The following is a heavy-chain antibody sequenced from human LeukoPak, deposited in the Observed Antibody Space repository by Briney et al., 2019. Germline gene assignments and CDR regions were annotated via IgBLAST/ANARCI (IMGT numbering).Heavy chain of an antibody. CDR1: GYTFTDYY. Sequence: ASVKVSCKAAGYTFTDYYIHWVRQAHGQGLEWVGWINPTSGGTTYAQRFQGRVTVTRDTSISTAYMEQTRLRSDDTAVYYCARDRIQLWLPNHFDYWGQGTVVTVSS. CDR2: INPTSGGT. CDR3: ARDRIQLWLPNHFDY. J-gene: IGHJ4*02. V-gene: IGHV1-2*02. D-gene: IGHD5-18*01.